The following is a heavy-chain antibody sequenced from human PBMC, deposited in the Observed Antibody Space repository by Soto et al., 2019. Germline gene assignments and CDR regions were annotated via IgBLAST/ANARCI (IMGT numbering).Heavy chain of an antibody. CDR3: ARGQATGRGMDV. CDR1: GGSFSGYY. Sequence: PXXTLSLACAVYGGSFSGYYWSWIPQPPGKGLEWTGEINHSGSTNYNPSLKSRVTISVDTSKNQFSLKLSSVTAADTAVYYCARGQATGRGMDVWGQGTTVTVSS. D-gene: IGHD1-26*01. CDR2: INHSGST. V-gene: IGHV4-34*01. J-gene: IGHJ6*02.